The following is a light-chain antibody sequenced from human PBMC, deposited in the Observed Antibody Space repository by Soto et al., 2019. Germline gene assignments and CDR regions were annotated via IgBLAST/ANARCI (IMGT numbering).Light chain of an antibody. V-gene: IGKV3-11*01. CDR1: PSVTNF. CDR3: QQRNVWPPVT. Sequence: EIVLTQSPGTLSLSPGERDTLSCRASPSVTNFLAWYQQKPGQAPRLLIYGAFNRATGIPARFSGSGSGTDFTLTISSLEPEDSAVYYCQQRNVWPPVTFGQGTRLEI. CDR2: GAF. J-gene: IGKJ5*01.